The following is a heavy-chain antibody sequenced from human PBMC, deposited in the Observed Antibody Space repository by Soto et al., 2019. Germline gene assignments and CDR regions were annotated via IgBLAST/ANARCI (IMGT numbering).Heavy chain of an antibody. CDR1: GFTFSNYA. J-gene: IGHJ5*02. V-gene: IGHV3-30-3*01. CDR3: ARDRTGEDPGGWFDP. Sequence: QVQLVESGGGVVQAGRSLRLSCTASGFTFSNYAIHWVRQAPGKGLEWVAVISNDENNKYYADSVKGRFSISRDNPKNTLDLQMNSLRDEDTAVYYCARDRTGEDPGGWFDPWGQGTLVSVSS. D-gene: IGHD3-10*01. CDR2: ISNDENNK.